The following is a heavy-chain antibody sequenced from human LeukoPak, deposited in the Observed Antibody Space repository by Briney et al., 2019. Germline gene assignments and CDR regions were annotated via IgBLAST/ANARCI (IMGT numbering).Heavy chain of an antibody. CDR1: GGTFTSYA. D-gene: IGHD6-13*01. CDR2: IIPIFGTA. Sequence: SVKVSCKASGGTFTSYAISWVRQAPGQGLEWMGGIIPIFGTANYAQKFQGRVTITADKSTSTAYMELSRLRSEDTAVYYCARDWGSSWYVSFGYWGQGTLVTVSS. CDR3: ARDWGSSWYVSFGY. V-gene: IGHV1-69*06. J-gene: IGHJ4*02.